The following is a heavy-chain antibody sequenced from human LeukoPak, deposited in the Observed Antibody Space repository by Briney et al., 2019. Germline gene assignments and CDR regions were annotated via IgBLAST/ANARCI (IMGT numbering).Heavy chain of an antibody. D-gene: IGHD6-19*01. J-gene: IGHJ4*02. V-gene: IGHV4-39*01. CDR3: AGGFGYRKAYSSGWYGHY. Sequence: SETLSLTCTVSGGSISSSSYYWGWIRQPPGTGLEWIGSIYYSGSTYYNPSLKSRVTISVDTSKNQFSLKLSSVTAADTAVYYCAGGFGYRKAYSSGWYGHYWGQGTLVTVSS. CDR1: GGSISSSSYY. CDR2: IYYSGST.